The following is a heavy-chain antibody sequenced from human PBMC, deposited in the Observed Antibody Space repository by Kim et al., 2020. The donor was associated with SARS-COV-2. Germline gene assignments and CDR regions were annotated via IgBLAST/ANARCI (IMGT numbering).Heavy chain of an antibody. D-gene: IGHD2-8*01. J-gene: IGHJ4*02. CDR1: EFTVINNY. CDR2: IYSGGST. V-gene: IGHV3-66*02. Sequence: GGSLRLSCAASEFTVINNYMSWVRQAPGKGLEWVSSIYSGGSTYYADSVKGRFTISRDSSRNTLYLQMNSLRTEDTAVYYCARGPATNTGFWGQGTLVTVSS. CDR3: ARGPATNTGF.